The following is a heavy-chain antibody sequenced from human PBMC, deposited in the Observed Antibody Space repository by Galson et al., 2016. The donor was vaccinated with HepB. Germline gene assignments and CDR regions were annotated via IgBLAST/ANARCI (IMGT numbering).Heavy chain of an antibody. CDR1: EGTFMSYA. CDR3: AREARSTLYYGHFDQ. CDR2: IIPVFGPA. D-gene: IGHD2-2*01. V-gene: IGHV1-69*06. Sequence: SVKVSCKASEGTFMSYAISWVRQAPGQGLEWMGGIIPVFGPANYAQKFQGRVTITADKSTSTIDMFLTSLGSEDTAVYYCAREARSTLYYGHFDQWGQGSLVTVSS. J-gene: IGHJ4*02.